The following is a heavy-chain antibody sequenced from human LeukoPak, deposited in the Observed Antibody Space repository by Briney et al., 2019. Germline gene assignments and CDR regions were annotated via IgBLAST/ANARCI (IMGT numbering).Heavy chain of an antibody. D-gene: IGHD3-3*01. V-gene: IGHV3-23*01. CDR3: ARGYSTFGVVTPHGFDP. CDR2: ISGSGGST. CDR1: GFTFSSYA. J-gene: IGHJ5*02. Sequence: TGGSLRLSCAASGFTFSSYAMSWVRQAPGKGLEWVSAISGSGGSTYYADSVKGRFTISRDNSKNTLYLQMNSLRAEDTAVYYCARGYSTFGVVTPHGFDPWGQGTLVTVSS.